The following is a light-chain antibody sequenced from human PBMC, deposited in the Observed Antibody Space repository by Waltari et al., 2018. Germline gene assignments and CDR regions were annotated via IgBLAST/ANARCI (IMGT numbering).Light chain of an antibody. CDR2: DVS. CDR1: FSDVGAYDY. CDR3: SSYTTRGTWV. Sequence: QSALTQPASVSGSPGQSITFSCTGAFSDVGAYDYVSWFQQLPGRAPKLLLYDVSHRPSGVPDRLSGSKSGNPASLTSPGLQPEDEADYYCSSYTTRGTWVFGGGTKLTVL. J-gene: IGLJ3*02. V-gene: IGLV2-14*03.